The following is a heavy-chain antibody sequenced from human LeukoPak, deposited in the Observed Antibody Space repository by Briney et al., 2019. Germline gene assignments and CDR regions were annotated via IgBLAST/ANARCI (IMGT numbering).Heavy chain of an antibody. J-gene: IGHJ6*02. D-gene: IGHD3-10*01. Sequence: SETLSLTCTVSGGSISSSSYYWGWIRQPPGKGLEWIGSIYYSGSTYYNPSLKSRVTISVDTSKNQFSLKLSSVTAADTAVYYCARRFYGSGSYGDYYYGMDVWGQGTTVTVSS. V-gene: IGHV4-39*01. CDR3: ARRFYGSGSYGDYYYGMDV. CDR2: IYYSGST. CDR1: GGSISSSSYY.